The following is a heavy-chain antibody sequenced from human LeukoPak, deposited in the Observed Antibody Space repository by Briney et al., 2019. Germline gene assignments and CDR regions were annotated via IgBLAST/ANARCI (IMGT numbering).Heavy chain of an antibody. D-gene: IGHD1-7*01. CDR3: ASSLLAWNYGGWIAFDI. Sequence: GESLKISCKGSGYSFTSYWIGWVRQMPGKGLEWMGIIYPGDSDTRYSPSFQGQVTISADKSISTVYLQWSSLKASDTAMYYWASSLLAWNYGGWIAFDIWGQGTMVTVSS. J-gene: IGHJ3*02. V-gene: IGHV5-51*01. CDR2: IYPGDSDT. CDR1: GYSFTSYW.